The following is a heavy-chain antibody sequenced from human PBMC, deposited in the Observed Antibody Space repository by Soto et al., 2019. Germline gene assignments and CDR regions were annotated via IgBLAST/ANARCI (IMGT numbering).Heavy chain of an antibody. D-gene: IGHD1-26*01. CDR1: GFTFSFCA. J-gene: IGHJ4*02. Sequence: EVQLLESGGGLVQPGGSLRLSCAASGFTFSFCAMNWVSQAPGKGLEGVTSTRGSGGDTYYADSVRGRFTISRDNSKNTLYLQMNSLRVEDTAVYYCVKGHSHSYYYFDYWGQGTLVTVSS. CDR3: VKGHSHSYYYFDY. CDR2: TRGSGGDT. V-gene: IGHV3-23*01.